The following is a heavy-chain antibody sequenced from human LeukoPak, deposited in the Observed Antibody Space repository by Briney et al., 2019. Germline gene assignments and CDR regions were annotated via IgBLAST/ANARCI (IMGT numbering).Heavy chain of an antibody. Sequence: QPGGSLRLSCVASGFTFSSYWMHWVRQAPGKGLVWVSRINSDGSSTSYADSVKGRFTISRDNAKNTVYLQMNSLRVEDTAVYYCARGSDWEGRGYFDLWGRDTLVTVSS. CDR1: GFTFSSYW. CDR2: INSDGSST. D-gene: IGHD2-21*02. CDR3: ARGSDWEGRGYFDL. V-gene: IGHV3-74*01. J-gene: IGHJ2*01.